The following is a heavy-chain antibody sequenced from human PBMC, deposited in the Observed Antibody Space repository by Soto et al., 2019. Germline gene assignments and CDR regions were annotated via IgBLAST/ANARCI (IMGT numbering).Heavy chain of an antibody. V-gene: IGHV3-49*03. CDR3: TREVLTDDYDFWSGYHYYFDY. D-gene: IGHD3-3*01. CDR1: GFTFGDYA. Sequence: GGSLRLSCTASGFTFGDYAMSWFRQAPGKGLEWVGFIRSKAYGGTTEYAASVKGRFTISRDDSKSIAYLQMNSLKTEDTAVYYCTREVLTDDYDFWSGYHYYFDYWGQGTLVTVSS. CDR2: IRSKAYGGTT. J-gene: IGHJ4*02.